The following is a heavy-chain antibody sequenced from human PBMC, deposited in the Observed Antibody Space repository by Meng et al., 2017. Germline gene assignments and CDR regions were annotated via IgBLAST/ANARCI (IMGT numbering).Heavy chain of an antibody. CDR2: ISWDGGST. D-gene: IGHD3-22*01. CDR3: AKDIRSSGYYYFDY. Sequence: GGSLRLSCAASGFTFDDYAMHWVRQAPGKGLEWVSLISWDGGSTYYADSVKGQFTISRDNSKNSLYLQMNSLRAEDTALYYCAKDIRSSGYYYFDYWGQGTLVTGYS. V-gene: IGHV3-43D*03. J-gene: IGHJ4*02. CDR1: GFTFDDYA.